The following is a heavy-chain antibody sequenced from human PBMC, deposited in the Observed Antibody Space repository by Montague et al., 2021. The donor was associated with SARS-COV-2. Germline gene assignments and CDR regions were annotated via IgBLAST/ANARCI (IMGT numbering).Heavy chain of an antibody. CDR1: GFTFSSYA. J-gene: IGHJ4*02. Sequence: SLRLSCAASGFTFSSYAMSWVRQAPGKGLEWVSVIYSGDYNTFSADPVKGRFTISRDNSNNTLFLQMNRLSAEDTAVYYCAKSDYDLGMDYFHYWGQGTLVTVSS. CDR2: IYSGDYNT. D-gene: IGHD3-10*01. CDR3: AKSDYDLGMDYFHY. V-gene: IGHV3-23*03.